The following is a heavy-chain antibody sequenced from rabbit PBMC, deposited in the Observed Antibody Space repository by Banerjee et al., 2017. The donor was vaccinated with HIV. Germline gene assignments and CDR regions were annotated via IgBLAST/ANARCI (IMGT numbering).Heavy chain of an antibody. CDR3: ARGDGSSGWGFNL. J-gene: IGHJ4*01. D-gene: IGHD4-1*01. CDR2: IYTGNGGT. Sequence: EESGGDLVKPEGSLTLTCTASGFTISSSYWICWVRQAPGKGLEWIACIYTGNGGTYYASWAKGRFTISRTSSTTVTLQMTSLTAADTATYFCARGDGSSGWGFNLWGPGTLVTVS. V-gene: IGHV1S45*01. CDR1: GFTISSSYW.